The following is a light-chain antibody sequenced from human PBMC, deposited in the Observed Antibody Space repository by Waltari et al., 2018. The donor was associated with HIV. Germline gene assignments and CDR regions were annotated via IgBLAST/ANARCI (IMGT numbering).Light chain of an antibody. V-gene: IGKV4-1*01. CDR1: QSVFYSSDNKNY. J-gene: IGKJ3*01. Sequence: DIVMTQSPDSLTVSLGERATFNCKSSQSVFYSSDNKNYLAWYQQKPGQPPKLLIYCAATRESGVPDRFSGSGSGTDFTLTITSLQAEDVAVYYCQQYYSTPFTFGPGTKVDIK. CDR2: CAA. CDR3: QQYYSTPFT.